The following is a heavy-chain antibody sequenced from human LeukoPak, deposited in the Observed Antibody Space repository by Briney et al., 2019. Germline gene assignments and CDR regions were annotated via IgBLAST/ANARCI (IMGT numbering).Heavy chain of an antibody. CDR3: ARDRLAYSSALTYAFDI. V-gene: IGHV3-23*01. CDR1: GFTFSSYA. D-gene: IGHD6-19*01. Sequence: PGGSLRLSCAASGFTFSSYAMSWVRQAPGKGLEWVSAISGSGGSTYYADSVKGRFTISRDNAKNSLYLQMNSLRAEDTAVYYCARDRLAYSSALTYAFDIWGQGTMVTVSS. J-gene: IGHJ3*02. CDR2: ISGSGGST.